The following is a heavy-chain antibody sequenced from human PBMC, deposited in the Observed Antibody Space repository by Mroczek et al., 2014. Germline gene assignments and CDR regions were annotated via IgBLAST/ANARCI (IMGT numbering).Heavy chain of an antibody. CDR1: GGSISSGDYY. D-gene: IGHD2-2*02. CDR3: ARDSHCSSTSCYTMGRRRGRYYGMDV. J-gene: IGHJ6*02. Sequence: QVQLQESGPGLVKPSQTLSLTCTVSGGSISSGDYYWSWIRQPPGKGLEWIGYIYYSGSTYYNPSLKSRVTISVDTSKNQFSLKLSSVTAADTAVYYCARDSHCSSTSCYTMGRRRGRYYGMDVVGPR. CDR2: IYYSGST. V-gene: IGHV4-30-4*01.